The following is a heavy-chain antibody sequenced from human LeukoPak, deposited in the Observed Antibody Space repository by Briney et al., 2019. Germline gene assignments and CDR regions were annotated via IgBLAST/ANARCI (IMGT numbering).Heavy chain of an antibody. V-gene: IGHV4-59*11. D-gene: IGHD4-17*01. CDR1: ADSFSSHY. CDR2: ISYIGST. CDR3: ARDLVTVTKGFDI. J-gene: IGHJ3*02. Sequence: SETLSLTCAVSADSFSSHYWTWIRQSPGKGLEWIRYISYIGSTNYNPSLKSRVTISIDTSKNQFSLKLRSVTAADTAVYYCARDLVTVTKGFDIWGQGTMVSVSS.